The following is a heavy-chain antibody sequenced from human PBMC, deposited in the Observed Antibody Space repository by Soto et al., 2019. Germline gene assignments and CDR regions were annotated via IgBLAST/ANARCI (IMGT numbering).Heavy chain of an antibody. CDR1: GYTFSKYW. D-gene: IGHD3-10*01. CDR3: ARQGGEYNTMSDY. Sequence: GESLKIFCKGSGYTFSKYWIGWVRQTPGKGLEWMGMICPGDSDARYSPSFEGQVTFSVDKSINTAYLQWNSLKASDTAMYYCARQGGEYNTMSDYWGQGTLVTVSS. V-gene: IGHV5-51*01. J-gene: IGHJ4*02. CDR2: ICPGDSDA.